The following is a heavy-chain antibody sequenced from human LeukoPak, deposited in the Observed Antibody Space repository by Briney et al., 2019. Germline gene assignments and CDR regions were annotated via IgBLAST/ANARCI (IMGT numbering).Heavy chain of an antibody. D-gene: IGHD6-13*01. CDR2: TYYRSKWYN. J-gene: IGHJ4*02. CDR1: GDSVSTSNAA. CDR3: ARGSSSSSWYFDY. Sequence: SQTLSLTCAISGDSVSTSNAAWNWIRQSPSGGLEWLGRTYYRSKWYNDYAVSVKSRITINPDTSKNQFSLQLNSVTPEDTAVYYCARGSSSSSWYFDYWGQGTLVTVSS. V-gene: IGHV6-1*01.